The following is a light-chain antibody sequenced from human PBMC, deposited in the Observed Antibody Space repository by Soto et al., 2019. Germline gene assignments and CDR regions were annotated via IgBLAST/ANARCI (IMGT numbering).Light chain of an antibody. CDR1: SSDVGSYNL. CDR3: CSYAGSSPTLV. CDR2: EGS. J-gene: IGLJ2*01. Sequence: QAVLTQPASVSGSPGQSITISCTGTSSDVGSYNLVSWYQQHPGKAPKLIIYEGSKRPSGVSNRFSGSKSGNTASLTISGLQAEDEADYYCCSYAGSSPTLVFGGGTKLTVL. V-gene: IGLV2-23*01.